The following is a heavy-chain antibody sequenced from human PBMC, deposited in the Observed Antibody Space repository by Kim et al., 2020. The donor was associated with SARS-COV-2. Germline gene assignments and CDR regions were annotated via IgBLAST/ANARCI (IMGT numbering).Heavy chain of an antibody. D-gene: IGHD3-22*01. J-gene: IGHJ2*01. CDR2: IYPGDSDT. CDR3: ARLLGGYDSSGYYYVSFWYFDL. CDR1: GYSFTSYW. Sequence: GESLKISCKGSGYSFTSYWIGWVRQMPGKGLEWMGIIYPGDSDTRYSPSFQGQVTISADKSISTAYLQWSSLKASDTAMYYCARLLGGYDSSGYYYVSFWYFDLWGRGTLVTVSS. V-gene: IGHV5-51*01.